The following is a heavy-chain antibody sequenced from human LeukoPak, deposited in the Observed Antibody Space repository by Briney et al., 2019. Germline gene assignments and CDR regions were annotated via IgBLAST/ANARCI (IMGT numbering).Heavy chain of an antibody. CDR3: ARALVSYYDFWSGYYTAVDY. D-gene: IGHD3-3*01. Sequence: GASVKVSCKASGYTFTGYYMHWVRQAPGQGLEWMGWINPNSGGTNYAQKFQGRVTRTRDTSISTAYMERSRLRSDDTAVYYCARALVSYYDFWSGYYTAVDYWGQGTLVTVSS. CDR2: INPNSGGT. CDR1: GYTFTGYY. J-gene: IGHJ4*02. V-gene: IGHV1-2*02.